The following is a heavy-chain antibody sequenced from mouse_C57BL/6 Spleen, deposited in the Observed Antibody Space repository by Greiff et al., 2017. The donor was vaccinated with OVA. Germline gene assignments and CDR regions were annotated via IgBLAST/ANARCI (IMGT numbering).Heavy chain of an antibody. D-gene: IGHD2-3*01. CDR3: ARRGDGYYPYYYAMDY. Sequence: VQLQQSGPELVKPGASVKISCKASGYTFTDYYMNWVKQSHGKSLEWIGDINPNNGGTSYNQKFKGKATLTVDKSSSTAYMELRSLTSEHSAVYYCARRGDGYYPYYYAMDYWGQGTSVTVSS. CDR1: GYTFTDYY. CDR2: INPNNGGT. V-gene: IGHV1-26*01. J-gene: IGHJ4*01.